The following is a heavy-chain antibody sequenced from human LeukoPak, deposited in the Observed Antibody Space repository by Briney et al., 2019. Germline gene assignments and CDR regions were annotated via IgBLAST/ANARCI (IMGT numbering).Heavy chain of an antibody. CDR3: ARTTVVTLFDY. V-gene: IGHV4-34*01. CDR2: INHSGST. Sequence: SETLSLTCTVSGGSISSYYWSWIRQPPGKGLEWIGEINHSGSTNYNPSLKSRVTISVDTSKNQFSLKLSSVTAADTAVYYCARTTVVTLFDYWGQGTLVTVSS. J-gene: IGHJ4*02. CDR1: GGSISSYY. D-gene: IGHD4-23*01.